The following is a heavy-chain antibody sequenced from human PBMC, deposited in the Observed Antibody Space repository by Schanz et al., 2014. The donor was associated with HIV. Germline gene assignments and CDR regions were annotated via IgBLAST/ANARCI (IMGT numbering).Heavy chain of an antibody. D-gene: IGHD3-3*01. CDR3: ASRRSSWGFYYGLDV. CDR2: MKPKKGDA. Sequence: QVELVQSGPAVKKPGSSVTVSCKASGGHFASFGVSWVRQAPGQGLEWMGWMKPKKGDAGYAQRFQARVTMTTDTSSSTAYMELRSLNSDDTAVYYCASRRSSWGFYYGLDVWGQGSTVTVSS. CDR1: GGHFASFG. V-gene: IGHV1-18*01. J-gene: IGHJ6*02.